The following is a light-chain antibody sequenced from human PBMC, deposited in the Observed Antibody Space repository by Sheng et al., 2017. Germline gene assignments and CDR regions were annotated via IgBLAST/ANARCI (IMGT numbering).Light chain of an antibody. Sequence: EIVLTQSPGTLSLSPGGRATLSCRASQSVSSSYLAWYQQKPGQAPRLLMYGASSRATGIPDRFSGSGSGTDFTLTISRLEPEDSAVYYCQQYGSSLPWTFGQGTKVEIK. CDR1: QSVSSSY. CDR3: QQYGSSLPWT. V-gene: IGKV3-20*01. CDR2: GAS. J-gene: IGKJ1*01.